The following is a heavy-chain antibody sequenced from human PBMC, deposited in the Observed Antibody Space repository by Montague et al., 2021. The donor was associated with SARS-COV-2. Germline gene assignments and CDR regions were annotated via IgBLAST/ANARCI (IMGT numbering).Heavy chain of an antibody. Sequence: TLSLTCTVSGGSISSGSYYWSWIRQPAGKGLEWIGRIYTSGSTNYNPSLKSRVTISVDTSKNQFPLKLSFVTAADTAVYYCARGQTNNIGMVATRLDYWGQGTLVTVSS. J-gene: IGHJ4*02. D-gene: IGHD5-12*01. CDR2: IYTSGST. CDR3: ARGQTNNIGMVATRLDY. CDR1: GGSISSGSYY. V-gene: IGHV4-61*02.